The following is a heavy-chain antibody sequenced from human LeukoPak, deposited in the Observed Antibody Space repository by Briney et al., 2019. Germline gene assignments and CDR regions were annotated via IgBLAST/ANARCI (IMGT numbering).Heavy chain of an antibody. Sequence: PGGSLRLSCAVSGFTFSGFWMSWSRQAPGKGLEWVASINSDGSEGYYADVVKGRFTISRDNSKNTLYVQMSSLRAEDTAVYYCAKSPSDGYNFYDYWGQGTLVTVSS. CDR1: GFTFSGFW. J-gene: IGHJ4*02. D-gene: IGHD5-24*01. V-gene: IGHV3-7*03. CDR2: INSDGSEG. CDR3: AKSPSDGYNFYDY.